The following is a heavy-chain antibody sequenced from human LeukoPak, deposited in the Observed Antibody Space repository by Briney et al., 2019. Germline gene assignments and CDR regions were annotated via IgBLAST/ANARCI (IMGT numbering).Heavy chain of an antibody. D-gene: IGHD3-10*01. Sequence: GASVKVSCKASGYTFTSYYMHWVRQAPGQGLEWMGIINPSGGSTSYAQKFQGRVTMTRDMSTSTVYMELSSLRSEDTAVYYCARGHMVRGGYYYYMDVWGKGTTVTISS. CDR1: GYTFTSYY. V-gene: IGHV1-46*01. CDR3: ARGHMVRGGYYYYMDV. CDR2: INPSGGST. J-gene: IGHJ6*03.